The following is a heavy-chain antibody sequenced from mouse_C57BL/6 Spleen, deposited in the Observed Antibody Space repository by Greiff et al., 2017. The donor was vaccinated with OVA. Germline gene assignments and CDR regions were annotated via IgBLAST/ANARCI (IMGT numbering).Heavy chain of an antibody. Sequence: QVQLQQPGAELVRPGSSVKLSCKASGYTFTSYWMDWVKQRPGQGLEWIGNIYPSDSETHYNQKFKDKATLTVDKSSSTAYMQLSSLTSEESAVYYCARNYGSSYGAWFAYWGQGTLVTVSA. J-gene: IGHJ3*01. CDR3: ARNYGSSYGAWFAY. CDR1: GYTFTSYW. V-gene: IGHV1-61*01. CDR2: IYPSDSET. D-gene: IGHD1-1*01.